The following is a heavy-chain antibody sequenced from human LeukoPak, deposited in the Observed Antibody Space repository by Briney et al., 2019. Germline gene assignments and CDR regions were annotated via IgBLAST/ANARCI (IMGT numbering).Heavy chain of an antibody. CDR1: GFTFSSYS. CDR2: LSSSSSYI. CDR3: ARDVVTVGYYYYYGMDV. D-gene: IGHD4-23*01. Sequence: GGSLRLSCAASGFTFSSYSMNCVRQAPGKGLEWVSSLSSSSSYIYYADSVKGRFTISRDNAKNSLYLQMNSLRAEDTAVYYCARDVVTVGYYYYYGMDVWGQGTTVTVSS. V-gene: IGHV3-21*01. J-gene: IGHJ6*02.